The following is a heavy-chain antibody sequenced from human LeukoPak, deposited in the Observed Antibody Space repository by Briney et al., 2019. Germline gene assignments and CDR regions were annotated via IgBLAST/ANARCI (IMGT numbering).Heavy chain of an antibody. CDR1: GYTFISYD. J-gene: IGHJ4*02. V-gene: IGHV1-3*01. CDR3: AREGYSYGGFYFDY. D-gene: IGHD5-18*01. CDR2: INASSGNT. Sequence: ASVKVTCKASGYTFISYDMHWVRQAPGQRLEWMGWINASSGNTKYSQKFQGRVTITRDTSASTAYMELGSLRSEDTAVDYCAREGYSYGGFYFDYRGKITLVTVA.